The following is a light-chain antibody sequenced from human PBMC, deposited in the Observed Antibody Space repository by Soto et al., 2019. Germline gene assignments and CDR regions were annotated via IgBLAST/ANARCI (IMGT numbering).Light chain of an antibody. Sequence: ENVLTQSPGTLYLSPGERATLSCRASQSVSSSYLAWYQQKPGQAPRLLIYGASSRATGIPDRFSGSGSGTDFTLTISRLEPENYAVYYCQQYGSSPSITLGPGTKVDIK. V-gene: IGKV3-20*01. CDR1: QSVSSSY. CDR3: QQYGSSPSIT. CDR2: GAS. J-gene: IGKJ3*01.